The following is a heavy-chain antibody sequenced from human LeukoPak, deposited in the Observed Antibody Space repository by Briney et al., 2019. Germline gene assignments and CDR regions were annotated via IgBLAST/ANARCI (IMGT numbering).Heavy chain of an antibody. J-gene: IGHJ4*02. V-gene: IGHV4-59*01. CDR1: GGSISTCY. D-gene: IGHD3-22*01. Sequence: SETLSLTCTVSGGSISTCYWSWIRQPPGKGLEWIGYIYYSGSSNYNPSLKSRGTISVDTSKNQFSLNLSSVTAADTAVYYCARGYSSGYGRLFDLWGQGTLVTVSS. CDR3: ARGYSSGYGRLFDL. CDR2: IYYSGSS.